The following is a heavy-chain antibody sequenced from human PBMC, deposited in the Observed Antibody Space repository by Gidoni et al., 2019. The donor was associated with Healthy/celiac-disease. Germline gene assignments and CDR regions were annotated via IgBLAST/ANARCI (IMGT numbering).Heavy chain of an antibody. J-gene: IGHJ5*02. Sequence: SLKSRVTISVDTSKNQFSLKLSSVTAADTAVYYCARDRPYSSRSSGFDPWGQGTLVTVSS. V-gene: IGHV4-59*01. D-gene: IGHD6-13*01. CDR3: ARDRPYSSRSSGFDP.